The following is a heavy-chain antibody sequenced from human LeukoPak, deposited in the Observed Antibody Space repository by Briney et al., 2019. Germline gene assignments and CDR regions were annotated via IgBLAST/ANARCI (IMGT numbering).Heavy chain of an antibody. CDR3: ARWRVRGVKAHWFDP. J-gene: IGHJ5*02. CDR1: GYTFTGYA. CDR2: INTNTGNP. Sequence: GASVKDSCKASGYTFTGYAMNWVRQAPGQGLEWMGWINTNTGNPTYAQGFTGRFVFSLDTSVSTAYLQISSLKAEDTAVYYCARWRVRGVKAHWFDPWGQGTLLTVSS. V-gene: IGHV7-4-1*02. D-gene: IGHD3-10*01.